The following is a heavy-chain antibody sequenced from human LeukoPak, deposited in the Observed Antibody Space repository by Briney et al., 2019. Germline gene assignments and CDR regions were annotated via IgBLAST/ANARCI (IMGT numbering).Heavy chain of an antibody. V-gene: IGHV3-23*01. CDR3: AKSPNSRYSGYDSAGGAYFDY. CDR1: GFTFSSYA. CDR2: ISGSGGST. J-gene: IGHJ4*02. D-gene: IGHD5-12*01. Sequence: GGSLRLSCAASGFTFSSYAMSWVRQAPGKGLEWVSAISGSGGSTYYADSVKGRFTISRDNSKNTLYLQMNSLRAEDTAVYYCAKSPNSRYSGYDSAGGAYFDYWGQGTLVTVSS.